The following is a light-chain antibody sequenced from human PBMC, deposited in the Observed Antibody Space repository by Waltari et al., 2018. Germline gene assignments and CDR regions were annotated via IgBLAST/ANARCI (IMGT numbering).Light chain of an antibody. V-gene: IGKV3-11*01. Sequence: EIVLTQSPATLSLSPGERATLSCRASQRVSSYLAWYQQKPGQAPSLLIYDASNRATGIPARFSGSGSGTEFTLTISSLEPEDFAVYYCQHYYDTPLTFGGGTKVEI. CDR3: QHYYDTPLT. CDR2: DAS. CDR1: QRVSSY. J-gene: IGKJ4*01.